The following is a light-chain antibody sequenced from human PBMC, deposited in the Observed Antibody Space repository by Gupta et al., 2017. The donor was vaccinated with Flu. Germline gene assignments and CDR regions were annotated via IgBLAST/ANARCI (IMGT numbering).Light chain of an antibody. CDR3: FSYADSNTFV. CDR2: EVS. Sequence: QSALTQPPSASGSRGQTVTLSCTGSSSDIGGYDFVSWFQQHPGKAPQVIIYEVSKRPPRVPDRFSGSKSGNTASLTVTGLQDEDAADYYCFSYADSNTFVFGTGTKVTV. J-gene: IGLJ1*01. V-gene: IGLV2-8*01. CDR1: SSDIGGYDF.